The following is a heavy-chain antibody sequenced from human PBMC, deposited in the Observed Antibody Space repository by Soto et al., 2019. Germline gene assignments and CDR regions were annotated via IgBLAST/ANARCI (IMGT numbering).Heavy chain of an antibody. CDR1: GDSISSGYH. J-gene: IGHJ4*02. Sequence: PSETLSLTCAVSGDSISSGYHWAWIRQPPGKGLEWIASIYHSGTTYYNPSLKSRVTISVDTSKNQFSLRLTSVTAADSAMYYCARTDSKVYGYWGQGTLVTVSS. V-gene: IGHV4-38-2*01. D-gene: IGHD3-10*01. CDR3: ARTDSKVYGY. CDR2: IYHSGTT.